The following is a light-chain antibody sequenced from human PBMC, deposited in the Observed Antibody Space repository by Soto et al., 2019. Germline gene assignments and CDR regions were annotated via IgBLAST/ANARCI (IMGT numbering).Light chain of an antibody. CDR1: QSVSGT. CDR3: QQSNNWPWT. Sequence: LMTQSPATLSVSPGERATLSGRASQSVSGTLAWYQHNPSQAPRLLIYDASTRATGIPARFSGSGSGTEFTLTLSSLQSEDFAVYYCQQSNNWPWTFGQGTKVDIK. J-gene: IGKJ1*01. V-gene: IGKV3-15*01. CDR2: DAS.